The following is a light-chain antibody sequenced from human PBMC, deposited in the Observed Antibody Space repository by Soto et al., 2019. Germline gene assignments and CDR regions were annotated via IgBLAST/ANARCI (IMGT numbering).Light chain of an antibody. CDR2: AAS. V-gene: IGKV1-9*01. J-gene: IGKJ1*01. CDR3: QQLNTYPPWT. Sequence: IRLTQSPSSLSASVGDRVTITCRASQGISGSLAWYQQKPGKAPKLLIYAASSLQSGVPSRFSGSGSGTDFTLTISSLQPEDSATYYCQQLNTYPPWTFGQGTKV. CDR1: QGISGS.